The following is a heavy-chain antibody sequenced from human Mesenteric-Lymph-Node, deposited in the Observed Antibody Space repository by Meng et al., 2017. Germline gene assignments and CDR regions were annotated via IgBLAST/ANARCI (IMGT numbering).Heavy chain of an antibody. CDR3: ARGYYTSGSPNC. J-gene: IGHJ4*02. D-gene: IGHD3-10*01. Sequence: QVHLVQSGAEVKEPGASVKVSCKASGYTFTSYAMHWVRQAPGQRLEWMGWINAGNGNTEYSQNFQARVTITRDTSASTAYLELNNLTSEDTAVYYCARGYYTSGSPNCWGQGTLVTVSS. CDR1: GYTFTSYA. V-gene: IGHV1-3*01. CDR2: INAGNGNT.